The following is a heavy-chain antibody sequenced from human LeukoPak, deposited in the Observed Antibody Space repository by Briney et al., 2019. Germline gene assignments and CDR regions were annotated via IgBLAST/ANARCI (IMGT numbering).Heavy chain of an antibody. Sequence: PSETLSLTCTVSGGSISSYYWSWIRQPPGKGLEWIGYIYYSGSTNYNPSLKSRVTISVVTSKNQFSLKLSSLTAADTAVYYCARDYFAYSGSYRHFYGMDVWGQGTTVTVSS. D-gene: IGHD1-26*01. CDR3: ARDYFAYSGSYRHFYGMDV. V-gene: IGHV4-59*01. CDR2: IYYSGST. J-gene: IGHJ6*02. CDR1: GGSISSYY.